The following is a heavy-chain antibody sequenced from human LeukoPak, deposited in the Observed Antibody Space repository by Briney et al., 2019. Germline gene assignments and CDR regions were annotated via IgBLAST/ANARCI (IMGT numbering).Heavy chain of an antibody. V-gene: IGHV4-4*07. D-gene: IGHD4-11*01. J-gene: IGHJ4*02. CDR3: ARLSTVTTSFDY. CDR1: GVSICYYY. Sequence: SETLSLTCTVSGVSICYYYWNWIRQPARKGLEWIGRIYTSVRTYYNPSLKSRVSMSVDTSKNQFSLKLSSVTAADTAVYYCARLSTVTTSFDYWGQGTLVTVSS. CDR2: IYTSVRT.